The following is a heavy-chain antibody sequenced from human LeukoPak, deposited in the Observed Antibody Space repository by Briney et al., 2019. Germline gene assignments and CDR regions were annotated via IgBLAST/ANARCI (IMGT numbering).Heavy chain of an antibody. Sequence: KPSETLSLTCTVSGDSISSYYWSWIRQSPGKGLEWIGYIYYSESTYYNPSLKSRVTTSVDTSKNQFSLKLTSVTAADTAVYYCARGLLKGQLHPGYSYYMDVWGKGTTITVSS. J-gene: IGHJ6*03. CDR1: GDSISSYY. D-gene: IGHD2-2*01. V-gene: IGHV4-59*13. CDR3: ARGLLKGQLHPGYSYYMDV. CDR2: IYYSEST.